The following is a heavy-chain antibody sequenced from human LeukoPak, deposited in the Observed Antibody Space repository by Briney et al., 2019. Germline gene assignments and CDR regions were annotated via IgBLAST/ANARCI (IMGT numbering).Heavy chain of an antibody. J-gene: IGHJ3*02. CDR3: ARRWGYCTNGVCYSDDAFDI. D-gene: IGHD2-8*01. CDR1: GGSISSYY. Sequence: SETLSLTCTVSGGSISSYYWNWIRQPPGKGLEWIGYIYYSGSTMYNTSLKSRVTISVDTSKIQFSLKLSSVTAADTAVYYCARRWGYCTNGVCYSDDAFDIWGQGTMVTVSS. CDR2: IYYSGST. V-gene: IGHV4-59*08.